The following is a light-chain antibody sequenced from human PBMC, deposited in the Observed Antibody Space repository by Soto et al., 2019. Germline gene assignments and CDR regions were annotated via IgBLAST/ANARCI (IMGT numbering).Light chain of an antibody. J-gene: IGLJ2*01. CDR2: DVS. V-gene: IGLV2-11*01. Sequence: QSALTQPRSVSGSPGQSVTISCTGTSSDVGGYNYVSWYQQHPGKAPKLMIYDVSKRPSGVPDRFSGSKSGNTASLTISGLQAEDEADYYCQVWDSSSDPVVFGGGTKVTVL. CDR3: QVWDSSSDPVV. CDR1: SSDVGGYNY.